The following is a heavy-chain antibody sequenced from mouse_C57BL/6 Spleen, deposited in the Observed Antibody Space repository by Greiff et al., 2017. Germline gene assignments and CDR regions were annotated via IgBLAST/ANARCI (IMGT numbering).Heavy chain of an antibody. D-gene: IGHD1-1*01. CDR2: IHPNSGST. J-gene: IGHJ3*01. Sequence: QVQLQQPGAELVKPGASVKLSCKASGYTFTSYWMHWVKQRPGQGLEWIGMIHPNSGSTNYNEKFKSKATLTVDKSSSTAYMQLSSLTSEDSAVYYCARSDYYGSSPAWFAYWGQGTLVTVSA. CDR3: ARSDYYGSSPAWFAY. CDR1: GYTFTSYW. V-gene: IGHV1-64*01.